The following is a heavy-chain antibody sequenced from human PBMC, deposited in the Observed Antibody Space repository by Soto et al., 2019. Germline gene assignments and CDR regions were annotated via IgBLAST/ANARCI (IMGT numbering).Heavy chain of an antibody. V-gene: IGHV4-39*07. J-gene: IGHJ4*02. D-gene: IGHD3-16*02. CDR2: VYYSGST. Sequence: SETLSLTCTVSGGSVSSSSYYWGWVRQPPGKGLEWIGSVYYSGSTYYNPSLKSRVTISVDRSKNQFSLKLSSVTAADTAVYYCASMITFGGVIAFDYWGQGTLVTVSS. CDR3: ASMITFGGVIAFDY. CDR1: GGSVSSSSYY.